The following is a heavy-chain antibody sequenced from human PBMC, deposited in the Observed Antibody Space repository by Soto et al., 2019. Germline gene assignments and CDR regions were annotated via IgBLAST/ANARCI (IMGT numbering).Heavy chain of an antibody. Sequence: GGALRLSCAASGFTFSDYCMSWIRQSPGKGLEWVSYISSSGSTIYYADSVKGRFTISRDNAKNSLYLQMNSLRAEDTAVYYCARAITMVRGVIALYFDYWGQGTLVTVSS. J-gene: IGHJ4*02. CDR2: ISSSGSTI. CDR3: ARAITMVRGVIALYFDY. D-gene: IGHD3-10*01. V-gene: IGHV3-11*01. CDR1: GFTFSDYC.